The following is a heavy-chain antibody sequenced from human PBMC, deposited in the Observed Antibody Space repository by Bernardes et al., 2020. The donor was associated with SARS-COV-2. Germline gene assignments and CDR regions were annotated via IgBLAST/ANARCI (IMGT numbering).Heavy chain of an antibody. CDR1: GFTFRSYD. CDR3: ARGGTYASGLDY. J-gene: IGHJ4*02. V-gene: IGHV3-13*01. D-gene: IGHD2-2*01. Sequence: CGSLKLSCAASGFTFRSYDMHWVRQLTGKGLEWVSGIGTGGPSDTYYAGSVRGRFTISREDAKNSFSLQMNGLRVGDTAVYYCARGGTYASGLDYWGQGILVTVSS. CDR2: IGTGGPSDT.